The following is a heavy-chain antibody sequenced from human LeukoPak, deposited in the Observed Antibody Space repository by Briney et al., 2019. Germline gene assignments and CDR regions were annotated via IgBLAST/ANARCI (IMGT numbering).Heavy chain of an antibody. V-gene: IGHV3-23*01. D-gene: IGHD3-10*01. J-gene: IGHJ4*02. CDR2: ISGSGGSI. CDR1: GFTFSSYA. Sequence: PGGSLRLSCAASGFTFSSYAMSWVRQAPGKGLEWVSGISGSGGSIYYADSVKGRFTISRDNSKNTLYLQMNSLRAEDTAVYYCARDHYYGSGSYPLGYWGQGTLVTVSS. CDR3: ARDHYYGSGSYPLGY.